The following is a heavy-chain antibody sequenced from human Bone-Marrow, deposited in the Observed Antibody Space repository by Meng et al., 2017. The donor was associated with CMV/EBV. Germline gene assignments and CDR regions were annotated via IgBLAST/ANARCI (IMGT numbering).Heavy chain of an antibody. V-gene: IGHV1-18*01. CDR2: ISAYNGNT. CDR1: GYTFTSYG. Sequence: ASVKVSCKASGYTFTSYGISWVRQAPGQGLEWMGWISAYNGNTNYAQKLQGRVTMTSDTSTSTAYKELRSLRSDDTAGYYWSGGEMGVVPVIDYWGQGTLVTVSS. CDR3: SGGEMGVVPVIDY. D-gene: IGHD2-2*01. J-gene: IGHJ4*02.